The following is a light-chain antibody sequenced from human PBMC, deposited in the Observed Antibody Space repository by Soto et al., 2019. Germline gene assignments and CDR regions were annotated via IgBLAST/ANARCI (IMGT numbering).Light chain of an antibody. Sequence: QSALTQPASVSGSPGQSITISRTGTSSDVGGYNYVSWYQHHPGKAPKLMIYDVSNRPSGVSNRFSGSKSDNTASLTISGLQAEDEADYYCSSYTSTNTVVFGGGTKLTVL. CDR2: DVS. V-gene: IGLV2-14*03. CDR1: SSDVGGYNY. J-gene: IGLJ2*01. CDR3: SSYTSTNTVV.